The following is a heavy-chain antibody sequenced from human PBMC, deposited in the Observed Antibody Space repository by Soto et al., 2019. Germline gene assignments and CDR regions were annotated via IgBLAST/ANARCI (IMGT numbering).Heavy chain of an antibody. Sequence: EVQLLESGGGLVQPGGSLRLSCGVSGFTFNDFEMNWVRQAPGKGLEWLAYIDGSGSTKKYAGSVLGLFTISRDNPNKTLFLQLSRLTAADTAINNCARRFGRVKYWGQGTLVTGSS. CDR2: IDGSGSTK. CDR3: ARRFGRVKY. V-gene: IGHV3-48*03. D-gene: IGHD3-10*01. J-gene: IGHJ4*02. CDR1: GFTFNDFE.